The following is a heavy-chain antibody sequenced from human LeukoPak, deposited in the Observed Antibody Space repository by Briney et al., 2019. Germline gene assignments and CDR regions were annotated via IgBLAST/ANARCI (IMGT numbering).Heavy chain of an antibody. D-gene: IGHD6-13*01. CDR1: GGTFSSYA. Sequence: GASVKVSCKASGGTFSSYAISWVRQAPGQGLEWMGRIIPIFGTANYAQKFQGRVTITTDESTSTAYMELSSLRSEDTAVYYCAREVFIAAADYWYFDLWGRGTLVTVSS. V-gene: IGHV1-69*05. CDR2: IIPIFGTA. J-gene: IGHJ2*01. CDR3: AREVFIAAADYWYFDL.